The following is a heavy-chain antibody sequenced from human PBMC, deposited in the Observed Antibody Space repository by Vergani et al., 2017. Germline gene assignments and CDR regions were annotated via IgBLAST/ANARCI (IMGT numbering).Heavy chain of an antibody. D-gene: IGHD3-16*01. V-gene: IGHV4-30-4*01. CDR2: IYYSGST. Sequence: QFQVQKSAPGLVKPSQTLSLTCTVSGDSIRSVENYWSCFRQPPGKGLEWIGYIYYSGSTYYNSSLKSRVTISVDTSKNQFSLNLRSVTAADTAVYYCARDANGGGRYRSFAFDIWGQGAMVSVSS. J-gene: IGHJ3*02. CDR1: GDSIRSVENY. CDR3: ARDANGGGRYRSFAFDI.